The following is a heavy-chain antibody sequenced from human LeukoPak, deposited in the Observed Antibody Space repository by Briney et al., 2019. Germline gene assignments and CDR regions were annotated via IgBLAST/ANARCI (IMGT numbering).Heavy chain of an antibody. CDR2: IYYSGST. CDR3: ASLGDGYNPAVYAFDY. Sequence: KPSETLSLTCTVSGGSISSYYWSWIRQPPAKGLEWIGYIYYSGSTNYNPPLKSRVTISLDTSKNQFSLKLSSVTAADTAVYYCASLGDGYNPAVYAFDYWGQGTLVTVSS. D-gene: IGHD5-24*01. J-gene: IGHJ4*02. V-gene: IGHV4-59*01. CDR1: GGSISSYY.